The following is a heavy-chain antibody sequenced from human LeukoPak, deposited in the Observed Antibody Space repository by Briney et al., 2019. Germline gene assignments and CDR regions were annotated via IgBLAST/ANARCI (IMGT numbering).Heavy chain of an antibody. D-gene: IGHD5-24*01. V-gene: IGHV3-30*02. Sequence: HAGGSLRLSCGASGFTLIIYCMHWVRQAAGKGLEWQAFIQYDGSRKFYVDCVEGRFCISRHNSKNTVFLQMNSLRVEDTALYYCAKNVRDGNGLGADYWGQGTVVTVSS. CDR1: GFTLIIYC. CDR2: IQYDGSRK. CDR3: AKNVRDGNGLGADY. J-gene: IGHJ4*02.